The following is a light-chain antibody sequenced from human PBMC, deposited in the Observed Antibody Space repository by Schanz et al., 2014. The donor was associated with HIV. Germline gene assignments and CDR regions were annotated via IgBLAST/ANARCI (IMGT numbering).Light chain of an antibody. J-gene: IGLJ2*01. CDR3: CSYAGTSTFVV. CDR2: EVS. V-gene: IGLV2-23*02. CDR1: SNDVGISNL. Sequence: QSVLTQPASGSGSPGQSITISCTGTSNDVGISNLVSWNQQHPGKAPKLTIYEVSKRPSGVSNRFSGSKSGNTASLTFSGLQAEDEADYYCCSYAGTSTFVVFGGGTKLTVL.